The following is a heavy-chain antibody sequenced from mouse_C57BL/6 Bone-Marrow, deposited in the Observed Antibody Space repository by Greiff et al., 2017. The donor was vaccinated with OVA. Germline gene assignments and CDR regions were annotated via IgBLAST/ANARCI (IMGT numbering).Heavy chain of an antibody. CDR1: GYTFTDYN. Sequence: DVQLQESGPELVKPGASVKMSCKASGYTFTDYNMHWVKQSHGKSLEWIGYINPNNGGTSYNQKFKGKATLTVNKSSSTAYMELRSLTSEDSAVYYCARWNTTYYFDYWGQGTTLTVSS. CDR2: INPNNGGT. D-gene: IGHD1-1*01. CDR3: ARWNTTYYFDY. J-gene: IGHJ2*01. V-gene: IGHV1-22*01.